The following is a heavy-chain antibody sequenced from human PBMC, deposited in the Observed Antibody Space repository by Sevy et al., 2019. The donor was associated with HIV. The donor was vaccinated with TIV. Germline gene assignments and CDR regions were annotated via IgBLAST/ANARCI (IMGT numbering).Heavy chain of an antibody. J-gene: IGHJ6*02. CDR1: GFIFSSFE. CDR2: ISTSGSNR. Sequence: GGSLRLSCAASGFIFSSFEMNWVRQAPGKGLEWVSSISTSGSNRYYADSVKGRVTISRDNAKKSLYLQMNSLIAEDTAIYFCAKRGGQYDLGMDVWGQGTKVSVSS. V-gene: IGHV3-48*03. CDR3: AKRGGQYDLGMDV. D-gene: IGHD1-1*01.